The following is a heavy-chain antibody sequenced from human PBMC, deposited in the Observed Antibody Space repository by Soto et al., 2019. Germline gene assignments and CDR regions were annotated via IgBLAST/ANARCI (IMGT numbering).Heavy chain of an antibody. D-gene: IGHD6-13*01. CDR2: TYYRSKLYN. Sequence: PSQTLSLTCVISGDSVSSNDATWDWIRQSPLRGLELLGRTYYRSKLYNDYAVSVKSRITIHPDTSKNQISLQLNSVTPEDTAVYYCVRLIGNSWLDYWGQGTLVTVSS. V-gene: IGHV6-1*01. CDR1: GDSVSSNDAT. J-gene: IGHJ4*02. CDR3: VRLIGNSWLDY.